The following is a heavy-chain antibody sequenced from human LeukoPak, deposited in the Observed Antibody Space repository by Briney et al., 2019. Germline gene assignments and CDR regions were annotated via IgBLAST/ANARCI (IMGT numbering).Heavy chain of an antibody. CDR3: ARDPTSSWETAFDM. V-gene: IGHV1-3*03. CDR2: INAGNGNT. J-gene: IGHJ3*02. CDR1: GYTFTSYA. D-gene: IGHD1-26*01. Sequence: ASVKVSCKASGYTFTSYAMHWVRQAPGQRLEWMGWINAGNGNTKYSQEFQGRVTITRDTSASTAYMELSSLRSEDMAVYYCARDPTSSWETAFDMWGQGTMVTVSS.